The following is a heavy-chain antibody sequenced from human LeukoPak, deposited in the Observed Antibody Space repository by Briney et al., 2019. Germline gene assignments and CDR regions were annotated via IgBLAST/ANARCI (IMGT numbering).Heavy chain of an antibody. J-gene: IGHJ4*02. V-gene: IGHV3-11*01. CDR3: ARRSSLDY. Sequence: PGGSLRLSCAASGFTFRDYYMGWIRQAPGKGLEWVSYISPSATTIYYADSAKGRFTISRDNAKNSLYLQMNSLRAEDTAVYYSARRSSLDYWGQGTLVTVSS. CDR1: GFTFRDYY. CDR2: ISPSATTI.